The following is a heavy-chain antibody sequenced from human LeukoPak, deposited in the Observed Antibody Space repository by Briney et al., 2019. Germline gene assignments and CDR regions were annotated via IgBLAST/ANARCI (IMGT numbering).Heavy chain of an antibody. CDR3: ARARHSNWNYDNEFGGFDP. CDR2: MNPNSGNT. J-gene: IGHJ5*02. D-gene: IGHD1-7*01. Sequence: GASAKVSCKASGYTFTSYDINWVRQATGQGLEWMGWMNPNSGNTGYAQKFQGRVTITRNTSISTAYMELSSLRSEDTAVYYCARARHSNWNYDNEFGGFDPWGQGTLVTVSS. CDR1: GYTFTSYD. V-gene: IGHV1-8*03.